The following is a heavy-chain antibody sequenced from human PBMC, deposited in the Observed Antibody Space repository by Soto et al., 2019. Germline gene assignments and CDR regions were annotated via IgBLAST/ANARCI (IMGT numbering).Heavy chain of an antibody. J-gene: IGHJ5*02. Sequence: QLQLQESGSGLVKPSQTLSLTCAVSGGSISSGGYSWSWIRQPPGKGLEWIGYIYHSGSTYYNPSLKSRVTISVDRSKNQFSLKLSSVTAADTAVYYCARNVEQLVEDYNWFDPWGQGTLVTVSS. D-gene: IGHD6-13*01. CDR3: ARNVEQLVEDYNWFDP. V-gene: IGHV4-30-2*01. CDR2: IYHSGST. CDR1: GGSISSGGYS.